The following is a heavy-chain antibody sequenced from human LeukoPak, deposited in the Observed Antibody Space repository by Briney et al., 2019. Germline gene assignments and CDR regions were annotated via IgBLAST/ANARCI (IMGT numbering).Heavy chain of an antibody. V-gene: IGHV1-18*01. CDR3: ARDRAPSIAAAASAIDL. D-gene: IGHD6-13*01. J-gene: IGHJ2*01. Sequence: ASVKVSCKASGYTLTSYGISWVRQAPGQGLEWMGWISAYNGDTNYAQKLQGRVTMATDTSTSTAYMELRSLRSDDTAVYYCARDRAPSIAAAASAIDLWGRGTLVTVSS. CDR2: ISAYNGDT. CDR1: GYTLTSYG.